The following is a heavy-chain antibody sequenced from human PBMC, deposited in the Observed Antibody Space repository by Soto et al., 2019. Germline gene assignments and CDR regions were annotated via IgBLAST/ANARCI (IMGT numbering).Heavy chain of an antibody. CDR2: IYYSGST. V-gene: IGHV4-39*01. D-gene: IGHD3-10*01. Sequence: NPSETLSLTCTVSGGSISSSSYYWGWIRQPPGKGLEWIGSIYYSGSTYYNPSLKSRVTISVDTSKNQFSLKLSSVTAADTAVYYCARLNVLLWFGEPPMGYGMDVWGQGTTVTVSS. CDR3: ARLNVLLWFGEPPMGYGMDV. J-gene: IGHJ6*02. CDR1: GGSISSSSYY.